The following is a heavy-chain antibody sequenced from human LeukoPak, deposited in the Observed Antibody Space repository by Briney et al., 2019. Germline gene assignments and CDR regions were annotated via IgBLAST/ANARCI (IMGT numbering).Heavy chain of an antibody. D-gene: IGHD3-22*01. CDR2: INPNSGGT. CDR3: ARAEYYDSSGYYFDY. V-gene: IGHV1-2*02. Sequence: GALVKVSCKASGYTFTGYYMHWVRQAPGQGLEWMGWINPNSGGTNYAQKFQGRVTMTRDTSISTAYMELSRLRSDDTAVYYCARAEYYDSSGYYFDYWGQGTLVTVSS. CDR1: GYTFTGYY. J-gene: IGHJ4*02.